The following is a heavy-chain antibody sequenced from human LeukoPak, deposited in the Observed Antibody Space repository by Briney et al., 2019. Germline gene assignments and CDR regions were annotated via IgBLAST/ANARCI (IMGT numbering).Heavy chain of an antibody. D-gene: IGHD6-19*01. V-gene: IGHV3-30*04. J-gene: IGHJ4*02. CDR1: GFTFSTYA. Sequence: PVRALRLSSAASGFTFSTYAMHWVRQAPGKGLEWVSDISYDGSIKNYADSVRGRFTISRDNSKNTLYLQMNSLRAEDTAVYYCARGVSIAVAGYIDYWGQGTLVTVSS. CDR3: ARGVSIAVAGYIDY. CDR2: ISYDGSIK.